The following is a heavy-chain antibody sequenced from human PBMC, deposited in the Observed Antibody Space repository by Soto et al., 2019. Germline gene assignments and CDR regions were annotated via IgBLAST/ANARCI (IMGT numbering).Heavy chain of an antibody. CDR2: IFYAGNT. D-gene: IGHD6-13*01. Sequence: QLQLQESGPGLVKPSETLSLTCNVSGGSISSSRSYWAWFRQPPGKELGWIANIFYAGNTYYNPSLKSRVTVSVDTSKNQFSLKLDSVTAGDTAVYYCARQAAAPGIDLWFDPWGQGTLVTVSS. CDR3: ARQAAAPGIDLWFDP. CDR1: GGSISSSRSY. J-gene: IGHJ5*02. V-gene: IGHV4-39*01.